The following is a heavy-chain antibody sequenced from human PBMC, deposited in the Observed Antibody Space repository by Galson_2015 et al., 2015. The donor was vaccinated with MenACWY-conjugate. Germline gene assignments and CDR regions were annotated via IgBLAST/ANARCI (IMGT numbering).Heavy chain of an antibody. V-gene: IGHV3-30*03. CDR1: GFTFSNYG. D-gene: IGHD2-21*02. CDR2: ISYDGNSE. J-gene: IGHJ4*02. CDR3: VRDTGDLPLDY. Sequence: SLRLSCAGSGFTFSNYGMHWVRQAPGKGLEWVAIISYDGNSEYYADSVKGRFTVSRDNSKNTLYLQMNSLRGEDTAVYYCVRDTGDLPLDYWGQGTLVTVSS.